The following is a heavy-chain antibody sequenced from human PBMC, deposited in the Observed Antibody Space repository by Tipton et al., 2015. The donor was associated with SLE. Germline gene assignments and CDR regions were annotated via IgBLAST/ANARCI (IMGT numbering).Heavy chain of an antibody. V-gene: IGHV4-39*07. D-gene: IGHD3-3*02. CDR1: DRAISRTRYH. Sequence: LRLSCTVSDRAISRTRYHWGWTRQPPGKGLEWIGTIYYDGTTYYNPSLRSRVAISVDTSKNQFSLKLTSVTAADTAVYYCARGPPFMEWERNWFDPWGQGTQVTVSS. CDR3: ARGPPFMEWERNWFDP. CDR2: IYYDGTT. J-gene: IGHJ5*02.